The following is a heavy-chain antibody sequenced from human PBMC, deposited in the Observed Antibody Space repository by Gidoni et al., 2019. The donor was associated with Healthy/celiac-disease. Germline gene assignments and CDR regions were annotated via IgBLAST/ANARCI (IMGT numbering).Heavy chain of an antibody. Sequence: QVQRVQSGAEVRKQGSSVKVTGKASGGSFSSHASRWVQQAPGQGLEWMGGIIPIFGAANYAQKFQGRVTITADESTSTAYMELSSLRSEDTAVYYCARVQVATPKEYYYYGMDVWGQGTTVTVSS. CDR2: IIPIFGAA. V-gene: IGHV1-69*01. CDR1: GGSFSSHA. CDR3: ARVQVATPKEYYYYGMDV. D-gene: IGHD5-12*01. J-gene: IGHJ6*02.